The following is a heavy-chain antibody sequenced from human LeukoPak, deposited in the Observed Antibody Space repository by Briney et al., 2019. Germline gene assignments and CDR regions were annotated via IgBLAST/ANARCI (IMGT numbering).Heavy chain of an antibody. V-gene: IGHV3-23*01. CDR1: GFTFSTFN. CDR2: VSGSGSTT. CDR3: AKSLDYGGNRARLDF. Sequence: GGSLRLSCAASGFTFSTFNMIWVRQAPGKGLEWVSAVSGSGSTTYYARSVKGRFTVSRDNSKNTLYLQMNSLRVDDTAVYYCAKSLDYGGNRARLDFWGQGTLVTVSS. J-gene: IGHJ4*02. D-gene: IGHD4-23*01.